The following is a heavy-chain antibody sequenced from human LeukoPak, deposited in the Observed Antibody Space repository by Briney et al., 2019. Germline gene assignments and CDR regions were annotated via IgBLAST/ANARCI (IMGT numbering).Heavy chain of an antibody. J-gene: IGHJ3*02. Sequence: ASVKVSCKASGYTFTGYYMHWVRQAPGQGLEWMGWINPNSGGTNYAQKFQGRVTMTRDTSISTAYMELSSLRSEDTAIYYCARIRDGYNDAYDIWGQGTVVTVPS. D-gene: IGHD5-24*01. CDR2: INPNSGGT. CDR3: ARIRDGYNDAYDI. CDR1: GYTFTGYY. V-gene: IGHV1-2*02.